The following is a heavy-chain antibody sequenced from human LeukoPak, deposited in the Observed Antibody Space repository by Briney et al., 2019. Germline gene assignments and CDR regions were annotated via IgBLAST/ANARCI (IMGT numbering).Heavy chain of an antibody. CDR1: GYTFTGYY. CDR2: INPNSGGT. J-gene: IGHJ4*02. CDR3: ARAGACGGDCYIDY. D-gene: IGHD2-21*02. Sequence: ASVKVSCKASGYTFTGYYMHWVRQAHGQGLELMGRINPNSGGTNYAQKFQGRVTMTRATSISTAYMELSRLRSDDTAVYYCARAGACGGDCYIDYWGQGTLVTVSS. V-gene: IGHV1-2*06.